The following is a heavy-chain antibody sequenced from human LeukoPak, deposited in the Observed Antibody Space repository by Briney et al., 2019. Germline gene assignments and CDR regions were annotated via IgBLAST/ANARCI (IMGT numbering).Heavy chain of an antibody. D-gene: IGHD3-22*01. CDR3: TRRAKDDSSGYYST. J-gene: IGHJ5*02. CDR2: IRSRANSYAK. CDR1: GFTFSGSA. V-gene: IGHV3-73*01. Sequence: GGSLRLSCAASGFTFSGSAMHWVRQASGKGLEWVGRIRSRANSYAKAYAVSVKFSFTIARDKSKHTAYLHMNSPKTEDMADYYCTRRAKDDSSGYYSTWGQGTLVTVSS.